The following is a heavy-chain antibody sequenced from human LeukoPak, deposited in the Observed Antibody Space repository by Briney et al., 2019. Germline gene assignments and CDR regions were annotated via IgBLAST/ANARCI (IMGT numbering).Heavy chain of an antibody. CDR2: ISYDGSSK. CDR3: AKDRISSSWYDAFDK. D-gene: IGHD6-13*01. CDR1: GFTFSSYA. Sequence: PGGSLRLSCAASGFTFSSYAMHWVRQAPGKGLEWVAVISYDGSSKYYADSVKGRFTISRDNSKNTLYLQMNSLRAEDTAVYYCAKDRISSSWYDAFDKWGQGTMVTVSS. V-gene: IGHV3-30-3*01. J-gene: IGHJ3*02.